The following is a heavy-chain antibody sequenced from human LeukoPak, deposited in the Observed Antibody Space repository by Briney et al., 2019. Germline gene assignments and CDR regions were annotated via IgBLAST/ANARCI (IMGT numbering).Heavy chain of an antibody. D-gene: IGHD1-1*01. J-gene: IGHJ3*02. Sequence: PSETLSLTCTVSGGSITSYYWSWIRQPPGKELEWVGYIYYSGSANYNPSPKSRVTISVDTSKNQFSLKLSSVTAADTAVYYCARATKRQLLGAFDIWGQGTMVTVSS. CDR1: GGSITSYY. CDR2: IYYSGSA. CDR3: ARATKRQLLGAFDI. V-gene: IGHV4-59*01.